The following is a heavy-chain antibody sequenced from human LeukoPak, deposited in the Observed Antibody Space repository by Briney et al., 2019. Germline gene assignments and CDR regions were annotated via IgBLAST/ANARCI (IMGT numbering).Heavy chain of an antibody. V-gene: IGHV3-48*03. CDR1: GFTFSNYE. CDR3: AQIYTYGSSQFDY. J-gene: IGHJ4*02. CDR2: ISSSGSTI. Sequence: GGSLRLSCAASGFTFSNYEMNWVRQAPGKGLEWVSYISSSGSTIYYADSVKGRFAISRDNAKNSLYLQMNSLRAEDTAVYYCAQIYTYGSSQFDYWGQGTLVTVSS. D-gene: IGHD5-18*01.